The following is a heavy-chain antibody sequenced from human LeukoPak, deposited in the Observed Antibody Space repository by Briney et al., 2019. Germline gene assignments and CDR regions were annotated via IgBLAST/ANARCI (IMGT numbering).Heavy chain of an antibody. Sequence: WGSLRLSCAASGFTFSSYSMNWVRQAPGKGLEWVSSISSSSYIYYADSVKGRFTISRDNAKNSLYLQMNSLRAEDTAVYYCARDRARYCSSTSCYEGWGRGTLVTVSS. J-gene: IGHJ4*02. CDR3: ARDRARYCSSTSCYEG. V-gene: IGHV3-21*01. D-gene: IGHD2-2*01. CDR1: GFTFSSYS. CDR2: ISSSSYI.